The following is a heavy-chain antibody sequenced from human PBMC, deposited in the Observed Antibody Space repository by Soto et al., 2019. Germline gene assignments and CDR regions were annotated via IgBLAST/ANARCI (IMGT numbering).Heavy chain of an antibody. J-gene: IGHJ4*02. V-gene: IGHV4-31*03. Sequence: PSETLSLTCTFSGCSISSGGYYRSWIRQHPGKGLEWIGYIYYSGSTYYNPSLKSRVTISVDTSKNQFSLKLSSVTAADTAVYYCARDQRYYGSGSYSFDYWGQGTLVTVSS. CDR3: ARDQRYYGSGSYSFDY. CDR1: GCSISSGGYY. D-gene: IGHD3-10*01. CDR2: IYYSGST.